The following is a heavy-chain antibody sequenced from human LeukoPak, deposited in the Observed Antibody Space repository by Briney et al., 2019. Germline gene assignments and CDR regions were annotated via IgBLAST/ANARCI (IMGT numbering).Heavy chain of an antibody. Sequence: GASVKVSCKASGYTFTSYSISWVRQAPGQGLEWMGWISAYSGNTNYAQKLQGRVTITTDTSTSTAYMELRSLRSDDTAVYYCARLRCLTCHFDYWGQGTLVSVSS. CDR3: ARLRCLTCHFDY. CDR1: GYTFTSYS. J-gene: IGHJ4*02. CDR2: ISAYSGNT. V-gene: IGHV1-18*01. D-gene: IGHD4-17*01.